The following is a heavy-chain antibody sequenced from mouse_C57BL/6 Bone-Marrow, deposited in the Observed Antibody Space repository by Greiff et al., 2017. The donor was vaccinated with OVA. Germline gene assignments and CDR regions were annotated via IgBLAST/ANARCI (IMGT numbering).Heavy chain of an antibody. CDR2: IRLKSDNYAT. D-gene: IGHD4-1*01. J-gene: IGHJ2*01. V-gene: IGHV6-3*01. Sequence: EVKLMESGGGLVQPGGSMKLSCVASGFTFSNYWMNWVRQSPEKGLEWVAQIRLKSDNYATHYAESVKGRFTISSDDSKSSVYLQMNNLRAEDTGIYYCTGGSGTGGFDYWGQGTTLTVSA. CDR3: TGGSGTGGFDY. CDR1: GFTFSNYW.